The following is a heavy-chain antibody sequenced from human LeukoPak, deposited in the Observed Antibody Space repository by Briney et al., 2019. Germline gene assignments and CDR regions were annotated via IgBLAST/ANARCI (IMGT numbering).Heavy chain of an antibody. V-gene: IGHV3-30-3*01. J-gene: IGHJ3*02. CDR1: GFTFSSHA. D-gene: IGHD3-10*01. CDR2: ISYDGSNK. Sequence: GGSLRLSCAASGFTFSSHAMYWARQAPGKGLDWVALISYDGSNKYYADSVKGQFTISRDNSKNTMVLQVNSLSTEDTAVYYCARGRGNYSPNPFDIWGKGTKVTVSS. CDR3: ARGRGNYSPNPFDI.